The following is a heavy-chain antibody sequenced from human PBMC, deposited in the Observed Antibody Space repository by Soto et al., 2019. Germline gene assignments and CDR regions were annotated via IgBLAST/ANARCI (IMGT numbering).Heavy chain of an antibody. CDR3: ARVPSRVDYYYYYMDV. Sequence: GASVKVSCKASGYTFTSYGISWVRQAPGQGLEWMGWISAYNGNTNYAQKLQGRVTMTTDTSTSTAYMELRSLRSDDTAVYYCARVPSRVDYYYYYMDVWGKGTTVTVSS. V-gene: IGHV1-18*01. J-gene: IGHJ6*03. CDR2: ISAYNGNT. D-gene: IGHD2-2*01. CDR1: GYTFTSYG.